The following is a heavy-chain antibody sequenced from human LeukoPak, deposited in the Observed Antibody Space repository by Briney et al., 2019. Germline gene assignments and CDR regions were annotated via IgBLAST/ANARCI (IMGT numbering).Heavy chain of an antibody. Sequence: QPGGSLRLSCAASGFTFSSYGMHWVRQAPGKGLEWVAVISYDGSNKYYADSVKGRFTISRDNSKNTLYLQMNSLRAEDMAVYYCALLWFGQQNLWGQGTLVTVSS. J-gene: IGHJ5*02. CDR3: ALLWFGQQNL. V-gene: IGHV3-30*03. D-gene: IGHD3-10*01. CDR2: ISYDGSNK. CDR1: GFTFSSYG.